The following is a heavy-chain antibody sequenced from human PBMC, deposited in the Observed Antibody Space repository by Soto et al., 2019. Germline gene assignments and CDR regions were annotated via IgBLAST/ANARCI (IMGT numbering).Heavy chain of an antibody. CDR1: GGTFSSYA. CDR3: ARVGSGYDWWFDY. J-gene: IGHJ4*02. D-gene: IGHD5-12*01. V-gene: IGHV1-69*01. Sequence: QVQLVQSGAEVKKPGSSVKVSCKASGGTFSSYAISWVRQAPGQGLEWMGGIIPIFGTANYAQKVQGRVTITAAGSTRAAYMELSSLRSEDTAVYYCARVGSGYDWWFDYWGQGTLVTVSS. CDR2: IIPIFGTA.